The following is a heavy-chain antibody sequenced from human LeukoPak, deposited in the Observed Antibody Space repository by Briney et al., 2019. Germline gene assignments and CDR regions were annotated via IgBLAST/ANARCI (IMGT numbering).Heavy chain of an antibody. CDR1: GFAFRTYA. J-gene: IGHJ4*02. CDR2: ISPDSRTI. Sequence: GESLRLSCVASGFAFRTYAMSWVRQAPGKGLEWLSYISPDSRTIFYADSVKGRFTISRDNGKNSVYLEINSLRAEDTAVYFCAREPSDNAYRHIDSWGQGSLVAVSS. V-gene: IGHV3-48*01. CDR3: AREPSDNAYRHIDS. D-gene: IGHD5-18*01.